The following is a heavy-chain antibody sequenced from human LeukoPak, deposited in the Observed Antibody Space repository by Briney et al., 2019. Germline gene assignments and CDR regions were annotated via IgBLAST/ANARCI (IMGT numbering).Heavy chain of an antibody. D-gene: IGHD3-10*01. Sequence: ASVKVSCKASGGTFSSYAISWVRQAPGQGLEWVGRIIPLFGTANYAQKFQGRVTITTGESTSTAYMELSSLRSEDTAVYYCTRAGDALDIWGPGTMVTVSS. V-gene: IGHV1-69*05. CDR3: TRAGDALDI. CDR1: GGTFSSYA. CDR2: IIPLFGTA. J-gene: IGHJ3*02.